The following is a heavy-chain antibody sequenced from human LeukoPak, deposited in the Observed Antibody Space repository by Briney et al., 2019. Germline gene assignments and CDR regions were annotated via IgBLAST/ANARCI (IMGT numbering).Heavy chain of an antibody. CDR2: ISDSGTII. J-gene: IGHJ3*02. D-gene: IGHD3-10*01. Sequence: PGGSLRLSCAASGFILSDYSTSWIRQAPGKGLEWLSYISDSGTIIHNADSVRGRFTISRDSAKNSLFLQMNSLRADDTAVYYCARDSTPPNYTSGKNDAFDIWGQETLVSVSS. V-gene: IGHV3-11*01. CDR1: GFILSDYS. CDR3: ARDSTPPNYTSGKNDAFDI.